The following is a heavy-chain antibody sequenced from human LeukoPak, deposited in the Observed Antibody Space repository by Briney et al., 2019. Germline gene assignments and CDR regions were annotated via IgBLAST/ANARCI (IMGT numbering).Heavy chain of an antibody. Sequence: GGSLRLSCETSGFTFISYGMHWVRQTPGKGLEWVAVISKDGGNKFYADSLKGRVTISRDDSKKTIYLQMNNVRAEDTAVYYCAKASIYYYMDVWGRGTTVTVS. V-gene: IGHV3-30*12. CDR2: ISKDGGNK. J-gene: IGHJ6*03. CDR3: AKASIYYYMDV. CDR1: GFTFISYG. D-gene: IGHD2/OR15-2a*01.